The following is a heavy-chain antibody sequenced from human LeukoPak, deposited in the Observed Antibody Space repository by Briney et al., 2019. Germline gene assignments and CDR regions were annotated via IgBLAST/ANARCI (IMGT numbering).Heavy chain of an antibody. D-gene: IGHD7-27*01. Sequence: GGSLRLFCAASGLTFTTYSTTWVRQAPGKGLEWVSTINPGGITTYYADSVRGRFTIYRDNSKNAVSLQMYSLRAADAAVYYCAKDRAGSPWADWGQGTLVTVSS. CDR2: INPGGITT. J-gene: IGHJ4*02. V-gene: IGHV3-23*01. CDR1: GLTFTTYS. CDR3: AKDRAGSPWAD.